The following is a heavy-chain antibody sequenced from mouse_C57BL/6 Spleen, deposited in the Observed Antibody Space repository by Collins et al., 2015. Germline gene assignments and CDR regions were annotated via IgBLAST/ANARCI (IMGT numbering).Heavy chain of an antibody. CDR1: GYTFTSYW. CDR2: IAPGSGST. Sequence: DLVKPGASVKLSCKASGYTFTSYWINWIKQRPGQGLEWIGRIAPGSGSTYYNEMFKGKATLTVDTSSSTAYIQLSSLSSEDSAVYFCARGGGNYVGDYWGQGTSVTVSS. V-gene: IGHV1S41*01. J-gene: IGHJ4*01. CDR3: ARGGGNYVGDY. D-gene: IGHD2-1*01.